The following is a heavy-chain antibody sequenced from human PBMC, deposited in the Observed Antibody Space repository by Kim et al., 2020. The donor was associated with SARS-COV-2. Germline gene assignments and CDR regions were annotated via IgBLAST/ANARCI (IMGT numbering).Heavy chain of an antibody. D-gene: IGHD1-26*01. V-gene: IGHV4-31*03. CDR1: VGSISSGGYY. CDR3: ARDGVGATPFGYYYYGMDV. J-gene: IGHJ6*02. Sequence: SETLSLTCTVSVGSISSGGYYWSWIRQHPGKGLEWIGYIYYSGSTYYNPSLKSRVTISVDTSKNQFSLKLSSVTAADTAVYYCARDGVGATPFGYYYYGMDVWGQGTTVTVSS. CDR2: IYYSGST.